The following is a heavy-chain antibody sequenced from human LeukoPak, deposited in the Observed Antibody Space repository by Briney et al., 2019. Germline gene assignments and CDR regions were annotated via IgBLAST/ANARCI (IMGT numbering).Heavy chain of an antibody. V-gene: IGHV3-74*01. CDR1: GFTFSTYW. Sequence: PGGSLRLSCAASGFTFSTYWMHWVRQAPGKGLLWVSRINTDGSITNYADSVKGRFTISRDNAKNTLYLQMNSLRSEDTAVYYCARVPPSVGEATSEYFQDWGQGTXVTVSS. CDR2: INTDGSIT. J-gene: IGHJ1*01. CDR3: ARVPPSVGEATSEYFQD. D-gene: IGHD1-26*01.